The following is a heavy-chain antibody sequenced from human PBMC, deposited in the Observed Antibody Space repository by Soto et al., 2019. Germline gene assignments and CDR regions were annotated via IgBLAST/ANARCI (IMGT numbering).Heavy chain of an antibody. Sequence: QITLKESGPTLVKPTQTLTLTCTFSGFSLSTSGVGVGWIRHPPGKALEWLALIYWDDDKRYSPSLKTRLTITKDTSKKQVVVTMTNMDPVDTATYYCARGVRYCSSNGCPNWFDPWGQGTLVTVSS. D-gene: IGHD2-2*01. CDR3: ARGVRYCSSNGCPNWFDP. CDR1: GFSLSTSGVG. V-gene: IGHV2-5*02. J-gene: IGHJ5*02. CDR2: IYWDDDK.